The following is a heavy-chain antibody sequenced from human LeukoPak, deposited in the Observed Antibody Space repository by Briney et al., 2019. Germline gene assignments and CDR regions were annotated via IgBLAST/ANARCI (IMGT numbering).Heavy chain of an antibody. V-gene: IGHV3-23*01. CDR3: AKGAHYYDFWSGYFDY. CDR2: ISGSGGST. D-gene: IGHD3-3*01. J-gene: IGHJ4*02. Sequence: GGSLRLSCAASGFTFSSYARSWVRQAPGKGLEWVGDISGSGGSTYYPASVKGRFTISRDNSNNSLYLQSTSLSADATAVYYSAKGAHYYDFWSGYFDYWGQGTLVTVSS. CDR1: GFTFSSYA.